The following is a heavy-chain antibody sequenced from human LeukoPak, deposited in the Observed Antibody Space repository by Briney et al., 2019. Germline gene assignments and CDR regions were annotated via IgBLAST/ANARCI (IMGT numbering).Heavy chain of an antibody. CDR2: IRYDGSNK. CDR1: GFTFSSYG. D-gene: IGHD3-9*01. V-gene: IGHV3-30*02. J-gene: IGHJ4*02. CDR3: ARENYDILTGSSLNFDY. Sequence: PGGSLRLSCAASGFTFSSYGMHWVRQAPGKGLEWVAFIRYDGSNKYYADSVKGRFTISRDNSKNTLYLQMNSLRAEDTAVYYCARENYDILTGSSLNFDYWGQGTLVTVSS.